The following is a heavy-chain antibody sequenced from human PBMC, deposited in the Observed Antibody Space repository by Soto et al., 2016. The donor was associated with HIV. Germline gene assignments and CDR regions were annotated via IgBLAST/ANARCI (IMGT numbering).Heavy chain of an antibody. CDR3: ARGWGSAYYSAFGI. D-gene: IGHD3-22*01. Sequence: QVQLVQSGAEVKKPGASVKVSCKASGYTFTTYGISWVRQAPGQGLEWTGWISAYTGNTNYAQKLQGRVTMTTDTSTSTAYMELRSLISDDTAVYYCARGWGSAYYSAFGIWGQGTMVTVSS. J-gene: IGHJ3*02. CDR1: GYTFTTYG. V-gene: IGHV1-18*01. CDR2: ISAYTGNT.